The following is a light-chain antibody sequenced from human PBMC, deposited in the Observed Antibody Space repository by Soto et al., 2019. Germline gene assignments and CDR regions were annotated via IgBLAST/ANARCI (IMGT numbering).Light chain of an antibody. CDR3: SSYAGANRV. CDR2: EVT. J-gene: IGLJ1*01. V-gene: IGLV2-8*01. CDR1: GSDVGVNNY. Sequence: QSALPQPPSASGSLGQSVTISCPGTGSDVGVNNYVSWYQQHPGKAPKLMIYEVTKRPSGVPDRFSGSKSGNTASLTVSGLQAEDEADYYCSSYAGANRVFGTGTKLTVL.